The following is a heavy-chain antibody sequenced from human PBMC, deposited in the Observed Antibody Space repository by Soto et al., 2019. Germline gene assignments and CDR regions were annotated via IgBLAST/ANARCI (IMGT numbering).Heavy chain of an antibody. D-gene: IGHD4-17*01. Sequence: QVRLVQSGAEVKKPGASVKVSCKASGYTFTDYAMHWVRQAPGQRPEWMGWLNVGNGESKYSQKFQGSVTLTGDTSATTAYMALSSLRSEDTAVYYCERDGWVTMRHFAFWGQGTMVTVSS. CDR2: LNVGNGES. CDR3: ERDGWVTMRHFAF. V-gene: IGHV1-3*01. CDR1: GYTFTDYA. J-gene: IGHJ3*01.